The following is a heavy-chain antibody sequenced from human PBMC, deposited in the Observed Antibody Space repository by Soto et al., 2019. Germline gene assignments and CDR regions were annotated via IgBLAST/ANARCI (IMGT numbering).Heavy chain of an antibody. V-gene: IGHV3-53*02. CDR3: ASTGGSSSDY. D-gene: IGHD2-15*01. CDR2: IYNDGGT. J-gene: IGHJ4*02. Sequence: EVQLVETGGCLIQPVGSLRLSCAASGFTVSGNYMSWVRQAPGKGLEWVSVIYNDGGTYYADSVKGRFTIYRDNSKKTLYLQINSLRAEDTAVYYCASTGGSSSDYWVQSTVVSVS. CDR1: GFTVSGNY.